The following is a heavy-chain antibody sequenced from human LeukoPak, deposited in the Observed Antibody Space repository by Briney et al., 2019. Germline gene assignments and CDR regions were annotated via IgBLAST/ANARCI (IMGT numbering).Heavy chain of an antibody. CDR1: GFTFSSYW. Sequence: PGGSLRLSCAASGFTFSSYWMHWVRQAPGKGLVWVSRIDSDGSTTMYADSVKGRFTISSDNAKNSLYLQLNSLRGEDTAVYYCARGREPYDFWSGYYDYWGQGTLATVSS. CDR3: ARGREPYDFWSGYYDY. D-gene: IGHD3-3*01. CDR2: IDSDGSTT. V-gene: IGHV3-74*03. J-gene: IGHJ4*02.